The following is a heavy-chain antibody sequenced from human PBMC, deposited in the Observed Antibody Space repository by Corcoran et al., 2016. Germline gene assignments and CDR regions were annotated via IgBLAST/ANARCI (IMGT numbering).Heavy chain of an antibody. J-gene: IGHJ6*02. CDR3: ARARGVRGSYYNPDYYYGMDV. CDR2: ISAYNGNT. D-gene: IGHD1-26*01. Sequence: QVQLVQSGAEVKKPGASVKVSCKASGYTFTSYGISWVRQAPGQGLEWMGWISAYNGNTNYAQKLQGRVTMTTDTSTSTAYMELRSLRSDDTAVYYCARARGVRGSYYNPDYYYGMDVWGQGTTVTVSS. CDR1: GYTFTSYG. V-gene: IGHV1-18*01.